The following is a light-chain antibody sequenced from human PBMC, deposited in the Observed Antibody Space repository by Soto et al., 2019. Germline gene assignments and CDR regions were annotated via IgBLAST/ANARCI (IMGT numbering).Light chain of an antibody. CDR3: SSYTTTSQYV. J-gene: IGLJ1*01. CDR2: DVG. V-gene: IGLV2-14*01. CDR1: SSDIGTYNY. Sequence: QLVLTQPASVSGSPGQSITISCTGTSSDIGTYNYVSWFQHHPGKAPKLIIHDVGNRPSGVSNRFSGSKSGNTASLTISGLQAEDEADYHCSSYTTTSQYVFGTGTKLTVL.